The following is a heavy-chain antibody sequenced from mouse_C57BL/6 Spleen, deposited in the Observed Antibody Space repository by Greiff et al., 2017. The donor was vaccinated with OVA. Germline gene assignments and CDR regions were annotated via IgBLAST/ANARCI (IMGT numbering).Heavy chain of an antibody. CDR3: ARPNPYLYYFDY. CDR2: ISSGSSTI. Sequence: DVMLVESGGGLVKPGGSLKLSCAASGFTFSDYGMHWVRQAPEKGLEWVAYISSGSSTIYYADTVKGRFTISRDNAKNTLFLQMTSLRSEDTAMYYCARPNPYLYYFDYWGQGTTLTVSS. V-gene: IGHV5-17*01. J-gene: IGHJ2*01. CDR1: GFTFSDYG. D-gene: IGHD1-1*01.